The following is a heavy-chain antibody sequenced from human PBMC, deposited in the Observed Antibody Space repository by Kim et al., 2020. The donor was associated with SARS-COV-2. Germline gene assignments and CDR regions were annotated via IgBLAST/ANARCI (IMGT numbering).Heavy chain of an antibody. CDR3: ATVGLPYYYDSSGYYGMDV. D-gene: IGHD3-22*01. V-gene: IGHV3-9*01. J-gene: IGHJ6*02. Sequence: VRFTISRDNTKNSLYLQMNSLRAEDTALYYCATVGLPYYYDSSGYYGMDVWGQGTTVTVSS.